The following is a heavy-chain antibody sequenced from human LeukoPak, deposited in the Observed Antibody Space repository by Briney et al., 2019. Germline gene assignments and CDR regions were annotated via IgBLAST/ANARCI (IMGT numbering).Heavy chain of an antibody. V-gene: IGHV4-34*01. J-gene: IGHJ2*01. CDR2: INHSGST. Sequence: PSETLSLTCAVYGGSFSGYYWSWIRQPPGKGLEWIGEINHSGSTNYNPSLKSRVTISVDTSKNQFSLKLNSVTAADTAVYYCARGSGRWLQLHWYFDLWGRGTLVTVSS. D-gene: IGHD5-24*01. CDR1: GGSFSGYY. CDR3: ARGSGRWLQLHWYFDL.